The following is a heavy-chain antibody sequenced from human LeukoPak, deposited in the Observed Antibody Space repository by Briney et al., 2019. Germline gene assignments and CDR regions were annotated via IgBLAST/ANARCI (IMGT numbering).Heavy chain of an antibody. J-gene: IGHJ4*02. Sequence: GGSLRLSCAASGFTVSSNYMSWVRQAPGKGLEWVSVIYSGGSTYYADSVKGRFTISRDNAKNLLYLQMNSLRTEDTAVYYCSRVGPGGAGAFDYWGQGTLVTVSS. CDR2: IYSGGST. D-gene: IGHD6-13*01. CDR3: SRVGPGGAGAFDY. V-gene: IGHV3-53*01. CDR1: GFTVSSNY.